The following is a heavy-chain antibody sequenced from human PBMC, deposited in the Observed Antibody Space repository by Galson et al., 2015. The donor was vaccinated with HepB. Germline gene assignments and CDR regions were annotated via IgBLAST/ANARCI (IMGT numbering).Heavy chain of an antibody. Sequence: LRLSCAASGFTFSSYGMHWVRQAPGKGLEWVAVIWYDGSDKYYADSVKGRFTISRDNSKNTLYLQMNSLRAEDTAVYYCAKDSEIVVVPAAMDSGMDVWGQGTTVAVSS. CDR3: AKDSEIVVVPAAMDSGMDV. CDR1: GFTFSSYG. J-gene: IGHJ6*02. CDR2: IWYDGSDK. V-gene: IGHV3-33*06. D-gene: IGHD2-2*01.